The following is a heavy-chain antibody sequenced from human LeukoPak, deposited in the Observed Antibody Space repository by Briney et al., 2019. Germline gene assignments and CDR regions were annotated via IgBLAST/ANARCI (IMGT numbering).Heavy chain of an antibody. V-gene: IGHV3-74*01. D-gene: IGHD6-19*01. CDR2: INPDGRST. CDR1: GFRFNTYW. Sequence: PGGSLRLSCAASGFRFNTYWMHWARQAPGKGLVWVSRINPDGRSTDYANSVKGRFTISRDNAKNTLYLQMNSLRVEDTATYYCAKVDGTGNSVFDYWGQGTLVPVSS. CDR3: AKVDGTGNSVFDY. J-gene: IGHJ4*02.